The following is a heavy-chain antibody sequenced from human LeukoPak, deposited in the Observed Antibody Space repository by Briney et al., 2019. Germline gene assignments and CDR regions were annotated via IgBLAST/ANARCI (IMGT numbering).Heavy chain of an antibody. CDR3: ARGDSSSWYGYYFDY. CDR1: GGSVSSYY. CDR2: IYYSGST. Sequence: SETLSLTCTVSGGSVSSYYWSWIRQPPGKGLEWIGYIYYSGSTNYNPSLKSRVTISVDTSKNQFSLKLSSVTAADTAVYYCARGDSSSWYGYYFDYWGQGTLVTVSS. D-gene: IGHD6-13*01. V-gene: IGHV4-59*02. J-gene: IGHJ4*02.